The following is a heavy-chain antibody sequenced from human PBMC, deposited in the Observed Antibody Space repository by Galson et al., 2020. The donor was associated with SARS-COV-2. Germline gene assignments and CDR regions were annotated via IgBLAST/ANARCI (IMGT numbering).Heavy chain of an antibody. Sequence: TGGSLRLSCAASGFTFDDYAMHWVRQAPGKGLEWVSGISWNSGSIGYADSVKGRFTISRDNAKNSLYLQLNSLRAEDTALYYCARVYVGGYAKFYYYYGMDVWGQGTTVTVSS. CDR2: ISWNSGSI. V-gene: IGHV3-9*01. J-gene: IGHJ6*02. CDR1: GFTFDDYA. CDR3: ARVYVGGYAKFYYYYGMDV. D-gene: IGHD2-2*01.